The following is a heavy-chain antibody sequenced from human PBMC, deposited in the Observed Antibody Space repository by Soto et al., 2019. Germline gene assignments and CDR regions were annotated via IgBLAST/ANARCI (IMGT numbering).Heavy chain of an antibody. CDR3: VRESIDGSPEGTAWFDP. V-gene: IGHV3-7*01. Sequence: EVQLGESGGGLVQPGGSLRLSCAASGFTFRNYWMSWVRQAPEKGLEWVANINQDGSETFFVDSVKGRFTISRDNAENSLYLQRDSLRVEDTAVYYCVRESIDGSPEGTAWFDPWGQGTLVTVSS. J-gene: IGHJ5*02. CDR1: GFTFRNYW. D-gene: IGHD1-1*01. CDR2: INQDGSET.